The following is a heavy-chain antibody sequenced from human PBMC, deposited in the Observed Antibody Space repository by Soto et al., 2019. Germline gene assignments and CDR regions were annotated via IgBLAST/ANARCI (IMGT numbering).Heavy chain of an antibody. CDR2: ISRSGNII. D-gene: IGHD4-17*01. V-gene: IGHV3-23*01. J-gene: IGHJ4*02. CDR1: GFAFSNYA. CDR3: AKDPNGDYIDAFDD. Sequence: EVQLLESGGALVQPGGSLRLSCAASGFAFSNYAVTWVRQAQGKGLEWVSSISRSGNIIYYADSVKGRFIISRDNSKNTLYLQMNSLRAEDTAIYYCAKDPNGDYIDAFDDWGQGTLVTVSS.